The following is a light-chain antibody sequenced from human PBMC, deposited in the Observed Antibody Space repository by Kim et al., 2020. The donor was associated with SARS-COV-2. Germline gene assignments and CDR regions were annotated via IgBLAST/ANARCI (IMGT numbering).Light chain of an antibody. Sequence: DIQMTQSPSSLSASVGDRVTITCRASQSISSYLNWYQQKPGKASKLLIYAASSLQSGVPSRFSGSGSGTDFTLTISSLQPEDFATYYCQQSYSTPWTFGQGTKLEIK. CDR1: QSISSY. J-gene: IGKJ1*01. V-gene: IGKV1-39*01. CDR2: AAS. CDR3: QQSYSTPWT.